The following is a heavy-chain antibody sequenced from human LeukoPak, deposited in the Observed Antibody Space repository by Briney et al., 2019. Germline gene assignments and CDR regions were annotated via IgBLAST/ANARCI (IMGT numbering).Heavy chain of an antibody. J-gene: IGHJ4*02. CDR1: GGSISSGSYH. D-gene: IGHD1-26*01. Sequence: SETLSLTCTVSGGSISSGSYHWGWIRQPPGKGLEWIGYIYHSGSTYYNPSLKSRVTISVDRSKNQFSLKLSSVTAADTAVYYCARSKGSWGIYKPPVTDYWGQGTLVTVSS. V-gene: IGHV4-30-2*02. CDR3: ARSKGSWGIYKPPVTDY. CDR2: IYHSGST.